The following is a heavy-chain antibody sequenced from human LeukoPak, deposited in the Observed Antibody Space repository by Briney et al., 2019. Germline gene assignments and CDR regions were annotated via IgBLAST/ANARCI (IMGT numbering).Heavy chain of an antibody. CDR2: ISGSGPST. CDR3: ARLPTFYYDSSHYHYDY. Sequence: PGGSLRLSCAASGFTFSSYSMNWVRQAPGKELEWASSISGSGPSTDYADSVKGRFTISRDKSKNTLYLQMNSLRAKDTAVYYCARLPTFYYDSSHYHYDYWGQGTLVTVSS. D-gene: IGHD3-22*01. CDR1: GFTFSSYS. J-gene: IGHJ4*02. V-gene: IGHV3-23*01.